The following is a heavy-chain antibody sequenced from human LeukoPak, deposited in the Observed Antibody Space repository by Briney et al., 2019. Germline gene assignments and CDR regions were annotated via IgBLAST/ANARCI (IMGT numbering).Heavy chain of an antibody. Sequence: PGGSPRLSCAASGFTFSSYAMSWVRQAPGKGLEWVSAISGSGGSTYYADSVKGRFTISRDNSKNTLYLQMNSLRAEDTAVYYCAKGYYRYCSGGSCYINWFDPWGQGTLVTVSS. D-gene: IGHD2-15*01. CDR1: GFTFSSYA. J-gene: IGHJ5*02. CDR2: ISGSGGST. CDR3: AKGYYRYCSGGSCYINWFDP. V-gene: IGHV3-23*01.